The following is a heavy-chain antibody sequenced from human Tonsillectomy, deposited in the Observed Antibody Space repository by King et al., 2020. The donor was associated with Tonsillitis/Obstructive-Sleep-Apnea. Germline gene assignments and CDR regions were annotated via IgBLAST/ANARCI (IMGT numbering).Heavy chain of an antibody. CDR2: INSDGSST. Sequence: VQLVESGGGLVQPGGSLRLSCAASGFTFSSYWMHWVRQTPGKGLVWVSRINSDGSSTNYADSVKGRFTISRDNAKNTLYLQMNSLRAEDTAVYYCARDLYDFWIGCPDYWGQGTLVTVSS. D-gene: IGHD3-3*01. CDR1: GFTFSSYW. CDR3: ARDLYDFWIGCPDY. V-gene: IGHV3-74*01. J-gene: IGHJ4*02.